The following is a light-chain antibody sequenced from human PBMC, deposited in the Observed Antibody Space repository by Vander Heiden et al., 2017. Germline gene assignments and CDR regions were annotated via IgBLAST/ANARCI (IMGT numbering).Light chain of an antibody. V-gene: IGKV3-15*01. Sequence: DIVMTQSPATLSVSPGERATLACRASQSVSSNLAWYQQRPGQAPRLLIYGASTRATGIPARFSGGGSGTEFTLTISSLQSEDCAVYYCQQYNNWPPSTFGQGTRLEIK. CDR3: QQYNNWPPST. CDR2: GAS. J-gene: IGKJ5*01. CDR1: QSVSSN.